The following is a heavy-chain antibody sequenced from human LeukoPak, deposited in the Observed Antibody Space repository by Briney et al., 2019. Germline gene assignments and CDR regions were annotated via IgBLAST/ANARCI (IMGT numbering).Heavy chain of an antibody. D-gene: IGHD6-13*01. V-gene: IGHV3-21*01. J-gene: IGHJ4*02. CDR3: ARAHLLLRGIAAAGETDY. Sequence: PGGSLRLSCAASGFTFSSYSMNWVRQAPGKGLEWVSSISSSSSYIYYADSVKGRFTISRDNAKNSLYLQMNSLRAEDTAVYYCARAHLLLRGIAAAGETDYWGQGSLVTVSS. CDR1: GFTFSSYS. CDR2: ISSSSSYI.